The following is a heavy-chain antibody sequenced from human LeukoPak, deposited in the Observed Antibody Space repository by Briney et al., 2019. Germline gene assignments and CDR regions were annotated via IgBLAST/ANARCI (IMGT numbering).Heavy chain of an antibody. CDR3: ARGLLEFDY. CDR1: GGSISSGGYS. V-gene: IGHV4-30-4*07. Sequence: SETLSLTCAVSGGSISSGGYSWSWIRQPPGTGLEWIGYIYYSGSTYYNPSLKSRVTISVDTSKNQFSLKLSSVTAADTAVYYCARGLLEFDYWGQGTLVTVSS. D-gene: IGHD1-26*01. CDR2: IYYSGST. J-gene: IGHJ4*02.